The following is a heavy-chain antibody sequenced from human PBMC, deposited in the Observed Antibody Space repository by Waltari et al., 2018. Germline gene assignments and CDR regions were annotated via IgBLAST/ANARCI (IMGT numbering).Heavy chain of an antibody. CDR2: IYYSGST. Sequence: QVQLQESGPGLVKPSDTLSLTCAVSGYSISRSNWWGWIRQPPGKGLAWIGYIYYSGSTYYNPSLKSRVTMSVDTSKNQFSLKLSSVTAVDTAVYYCARIGGSGWTPGAFDIWGQGTMVTVSS. CDR1: GYSISRSNW. D-gene: IGHD6-19*01. V-gene: IGHV4-28*01. CDR3: ARIGGSGWTPGAFDI. J-gene: IGHJ3*02.